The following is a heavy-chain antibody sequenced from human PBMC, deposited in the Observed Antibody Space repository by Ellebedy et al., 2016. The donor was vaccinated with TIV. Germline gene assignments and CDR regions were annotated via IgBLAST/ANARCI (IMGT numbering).Heavy chain of an antibody. V-gene: IGHV3-74*01. CDR1: GFTFSSYW. CDR3: ASGYSYGYFY. J-gene: IGHJ4*02. D-gene: IGHD5-18*01. CDR2: INSDGSST. Sequence: GESLKISXAASGFTFSSYWMHWVRQAPGKGLVWVSRINSDGSSTSYADSVKGRFTISRDNAKNTLYLQMNSLRAEDTAVYYCASGYSYGYFYWGQGTLVTVSS.